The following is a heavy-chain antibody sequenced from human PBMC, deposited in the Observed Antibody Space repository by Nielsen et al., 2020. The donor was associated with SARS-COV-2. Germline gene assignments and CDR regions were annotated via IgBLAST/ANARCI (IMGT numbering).Heavy chain of an antibody. Sequence: GESLKISCAASGFTFSSYEMNWVRQAPGKGLEWVSYISSSGSTIYYADSVKGRFTISRDNAKNSLYLQMNSLRAEDTALYYCAKDHYEGGSYYGTYFDYWGQGTLVTVSS. J-gene: IGHJ4*02. CDR3: AKDHYEGGSYYGTYFDY. D-gene: IGHD1-26*01. CDR1: GFTFSSYE. CDR2: ISSSGSTI. V-gene: IGHV3-48*03.